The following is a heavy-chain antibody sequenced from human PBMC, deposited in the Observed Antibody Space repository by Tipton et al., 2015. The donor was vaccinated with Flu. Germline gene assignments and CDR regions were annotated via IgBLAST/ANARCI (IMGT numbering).Heavy chain of an antibody. CDR3: ARQPSYETFGLFLPGWFDP. CDR2: IYHIGNF. J-gene: IGHJ5*02. V-gene: IGHV4-61*05. CDR1: GGSISSSGYY. D-gene: IGHD3/OR15-3a*01. Sequence: TLSLTCTVSGGSISSSGYYWGWIRQPPGKGLEWIGYIYHIGNFNYNPSLKSRVTISVDTSKNQFSLKLRSVTAADTAVYYCARQPSYETFGLFLPGWFDPWGQGTLVTVSS.